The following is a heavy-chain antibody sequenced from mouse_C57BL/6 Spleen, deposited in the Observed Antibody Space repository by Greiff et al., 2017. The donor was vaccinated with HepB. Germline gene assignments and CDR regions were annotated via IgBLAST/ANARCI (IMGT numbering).Heavy chain of an antibody. V-gene: IGHV1-42*01. J-gene: IGHJ4*01. D-gene: IGHD1-1*01. CDR1: GYSFTGYY. CDR3: ARSLITTEDYYAMDY. Sequence: EVQLQQSGPELVKPGASVKISCKASGYSFTGYYMNWVKQSPEKSLEWIGEINPSTGGTTYNQKFKAKATLTVDKSSSTAYMQLKSLTSEDSAVYYCARSLITTEDYYAMDYWGQGTSVTVSS. CDR2: INPSTGGT.